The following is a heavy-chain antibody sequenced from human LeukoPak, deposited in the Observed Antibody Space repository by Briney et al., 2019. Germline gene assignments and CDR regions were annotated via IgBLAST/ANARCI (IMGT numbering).Heavy chain of an antibody. CDR2: IIPILGIA. CDR3: ERYQYYYDSSGYPVDY. D-gene: IGHD3-22*01. V-gene: IGHV1-69*02. Sequence: SVKVSCKASGGTFSSYTISWVRQAPGQGLEWMGRIIPILGIANYAQKFQGRVTITADKSTSTAYMELSSLRSEDTAVYYCERYQYYYDSSGYPVDYWGQGTLVTVSS. CDR1: GGTFSSYT. J-gene: IGHJ4*02.